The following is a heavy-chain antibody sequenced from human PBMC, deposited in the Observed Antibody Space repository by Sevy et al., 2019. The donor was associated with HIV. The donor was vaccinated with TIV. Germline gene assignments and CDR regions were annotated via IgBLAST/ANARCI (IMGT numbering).Heavy chain of an antibody. CDR3: AREIWKFDL. J-gene: IGHJ4*02. Sequence: ASVKVSCKASGYSFITYSLHWVRQAPGQGLEWMAWINPNNGAAIYAQTFQGRVTVTRDTSINTVYMEMSTLTSDDTAVYCCAREIWKFDLWGQGTLVTVSS. D-gene: IGHD1-1*01. CDR2: INPNNGAA. V-gene: IGHV1-2*02. CDR1: GYSFITYS.